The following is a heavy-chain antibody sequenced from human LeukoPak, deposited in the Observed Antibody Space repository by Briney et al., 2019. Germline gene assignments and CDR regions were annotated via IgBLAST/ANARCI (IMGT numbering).Heavy chain of an antibody. CDR2: IYYSGST. J-gene: IGHJ3*02. Sequence: SETLSLTCTVSGGSISGDHWNWIRQPPGKGLEWIGYIYYSGSTNYNPSLKSRVTISIDTSKNQFSLKLASVTAADTAVYYCARRNDFGIWGQGTMVTVSS. V-gene: IGHV4-59*08. CDR3: ARRNDFGI. CDR1: GGSISGDH.